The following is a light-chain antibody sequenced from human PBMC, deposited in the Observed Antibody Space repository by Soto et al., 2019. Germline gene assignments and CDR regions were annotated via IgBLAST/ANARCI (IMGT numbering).Light chain of an antibody. CDR1: QIVSSY. J-gene: IGKJ1*01. Sequence: EIVLTQSPATLSLSPGERATLSCRASQIVSSYLAWYQHKPGQAPRLLIYDASKRATGIPARFSGSGSGTDFTLTISSLEPEDFAVYYCQQRSNWPPTWTFGQGTRVEIK. CDR3: QQRSNWPPTWT. V-gene: IGKV3-11*01. CDR2: DAS.